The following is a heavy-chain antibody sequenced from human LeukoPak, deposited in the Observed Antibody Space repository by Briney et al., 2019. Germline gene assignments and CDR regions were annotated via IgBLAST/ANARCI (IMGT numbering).Heavy chain of an antibody. Sequence: GGSLRLSCAASGFTFSDYYMSWIRQAPGKGLEWVSYISSSSSYTNYADSVRGRFTISRDNAKNSLYLQMNSLRAEDTAVYYCARDRWIQLWLTDNTDAFDIWGQGTMVTVSS. J-gene: IGHJ3*02. CDR2: ISSSSSYT. CDR3: ARDRWIQLWLTDNTDAFDI. V-gene: IGHV3-11*06. CDR1: GFTFSDYY. D-gene: IGHD5-18*01.